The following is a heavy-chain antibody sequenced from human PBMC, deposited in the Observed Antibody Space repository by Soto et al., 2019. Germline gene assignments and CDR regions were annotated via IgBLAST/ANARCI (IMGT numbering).Heavy chain of an antibody. V-gene: IGHV4-30-4*01. CDR2: VYHTGST. J-gene: IGHJ5*01. Sequence: VQLQESGPRLVEPSQTLSLTCTVSGSSISGDYYWNWIRQAPGKGLEWIGYVYHTGSTYHNPSLKSRGSISVDTSNNQFSLKLSSVTAADTAVYFCAREPYDITGNRIDSWGQGIPVTVSS. D-gene: IGHD3-22*01. CDR3: AREPYDITGNRIDS. CDR1: GSSISGDYY.